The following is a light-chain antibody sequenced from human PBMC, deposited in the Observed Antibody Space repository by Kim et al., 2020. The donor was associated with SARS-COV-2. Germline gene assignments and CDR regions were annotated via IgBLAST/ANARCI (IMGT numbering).Light chain of an antibody. J-gene: IGLJ2*01. V-gene: IGLV3-9*01. Sequence: SVALGQTARVTCGGYNIGGKNVNWYQHRPGQAPVLVIYRDINRPSGITERFSGSNSGNTATLIISRAQAGDEADYYCQVWDSSTVIFGGGTKLTVL. CDR2: RDI. CDR1: NIGGKN. CDR3: QVWDSSTVI.